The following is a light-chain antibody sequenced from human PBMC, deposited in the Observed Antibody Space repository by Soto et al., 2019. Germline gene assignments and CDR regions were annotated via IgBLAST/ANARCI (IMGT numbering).Light chain of an antibody. CDR3: QQYNQWPLT. V-gene: IGKV3-15*01. CDR2: HAI. J-gene: IGKJ4*01. CDR1: ESVSTN. Sequence: EIVMTQSPATLSVSPGERATLSCRASESVSTNLAWYQQKPVQAPRLLIYHAITRATCIPARFSRSGSGTELTLTISSLQSEDFAVYYCQQYNQWPLTFGGGTKVEI.